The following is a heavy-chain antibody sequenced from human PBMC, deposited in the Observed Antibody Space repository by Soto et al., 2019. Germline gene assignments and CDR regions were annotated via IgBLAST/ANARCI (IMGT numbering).Heavy chain of an antibody. J-gene: IGHJ3*02. CDR2: IIPIFGTA. D-gene: IGHD3-22*01. Sequence: QVQLVQSGAEVKKPGSSVKVSCKASGGTFSSYAISWLRQAPGQGLEWMGGIIPIFGTANYAQKFQGRVTITADESTSTAYMELSSLRSEDTAVYYCALRGGVVVARGDAFDIWGQGTMVTVSS. CDR1: GGTFSSYA. V-gene: IGHV1-69*12. CDR3: ALRGGVVVARGDAFDI.